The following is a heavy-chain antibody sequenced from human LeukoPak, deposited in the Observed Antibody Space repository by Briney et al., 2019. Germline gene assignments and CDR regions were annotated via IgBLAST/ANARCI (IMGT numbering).Heavy chain of an antibody. CDR2: INPNSGGT. Sequence: GASVNVSCKASGYTFTDYYMHWVRQAPGQGLEWMGWINPNSGGTNYAQKFQGRVTMTRDTSISTAYMELSRLRSDDTAVYYCARASYYFDYWGQGTLVTVSS. J-gene: IGHJ4*02. D-gene: IGHD6-6*01. V-gene: IGHV1-2*02. CDR3: ARASYYFDY. CDR1: GYTFTDYY.